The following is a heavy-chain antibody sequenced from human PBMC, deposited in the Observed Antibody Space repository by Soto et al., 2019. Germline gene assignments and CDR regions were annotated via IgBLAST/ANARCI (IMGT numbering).Heavy chain of an antibody. J-gene: IGHJ4*02. CDR2: IWYDGSNK. Sequence: GGSLRLSCAASGFTCSSYGMHWVRQAPGKGLEWVAVIWYDGSNKYYADSVKRRFTISRDNSKNTLYLQMNSMRAEDTAVYYCARVLRYAGTGDVGSAYWGEGTLVTVSS. D-gene: IGHD2-8*01. CDR3: ARVLRYAGTGDVGSAY. CDR1: GFTCSSYG. V-gene: IGHV3-33*01.